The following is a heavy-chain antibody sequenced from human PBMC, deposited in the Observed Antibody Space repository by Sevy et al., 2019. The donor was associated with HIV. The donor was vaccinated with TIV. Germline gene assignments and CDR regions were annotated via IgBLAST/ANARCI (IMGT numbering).Heavy chain of an antibody. Sequence: GGSLRLSCAASGFTFSNFWMSWVRQAPGKGLEFVAKIKQDGSENFYAGSVKCRLTISIDNAKNSLFLQMNNLRVEETAVYYCARDHPSTVAFDYWGQGTLVTVSS. J-gene: IGHJ4*02. CDR1: GFTFSNFW. D-gene: IGHD3-3*02. V-gene: IGHV3-7*03. CDR3: ARDHPSTVAFDY. CDR2: IKQDGSEN.